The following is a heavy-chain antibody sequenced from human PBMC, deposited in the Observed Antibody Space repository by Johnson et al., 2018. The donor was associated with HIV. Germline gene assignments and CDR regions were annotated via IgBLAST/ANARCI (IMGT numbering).Heavy chain of an antibody. D-gene: IGHD6-6*01. J-gene: IGHJ3*02. CDR3: ARSSSSGAFDI. Sequence: VQLVESGGGLVQPGGSLRLSCAASGFTFSSYWMSWVRQAPGKGLEWVANIKQDGSEKYYVDSVKGRFTISRENAKNSLYLQMNSLRAEDTAVYYCARSSSSGAFDIWGQGTMVTVSS. V-gene: IGHV3-7*01. CDR1: GFTFSSYW. CDR2: IKQDGSEK.